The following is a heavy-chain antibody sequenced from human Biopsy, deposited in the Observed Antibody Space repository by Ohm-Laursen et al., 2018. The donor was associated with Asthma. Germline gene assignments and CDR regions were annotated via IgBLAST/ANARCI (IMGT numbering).Heavy chain of an antibody. J-gene: IGHJ3*01. CDR3: ARMYYDFLTGQVKDVFGV. Sequence: ASVKVSCKASGYKFISFAIHWVRQAPGQRLEWMGWVNTGNGDTKYSQKFQGRVTITRDTSASTAYKELRSLRSEDTATYYCARMYYDFLTGQVKDVFGVWGQGTMVTVSS. V-gene: IGHV1-3*04. CDR2: VNTGNGDT. D-gene: IGHD3-9*01. CDR1: GYKFISFA.